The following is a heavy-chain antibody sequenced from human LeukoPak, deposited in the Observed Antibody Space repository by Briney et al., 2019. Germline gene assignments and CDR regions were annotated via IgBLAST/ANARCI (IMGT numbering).Heavy chain of an antibody. J-gene: IGHJ6*03. Sequence: KPPETLSLTCTVSGGSNSSSSYYWGWIRQPPGKGLEWIGIIYYSGTTYYNPSLKSRVTISVDTSKNQFSLKLRSATAADTAVYYCARLSGITSGTPLLYYYYYMDVWGKGTTVTVSS. D-gene: IGHD1-1*01. CDR2: IYYSGTT. CDR3: ARLSGITSGTPLLYYYYYMDV. CDR1: GGSNSSSSYY. V-gene: IGHV4-39*01.